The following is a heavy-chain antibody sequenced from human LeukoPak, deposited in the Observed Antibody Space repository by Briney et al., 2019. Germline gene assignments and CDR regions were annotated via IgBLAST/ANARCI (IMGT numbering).Heavy chain of an antibody. J-gene: IGHJ2*01. Sequence: GGSLRLSCAASGFTFSSYAMSWVRQAPGKGLEWVSAITGSGGSTYYADSVKGRFTISRDNSKNTLYLQMNSLRAEDTAVYYCAKGTASSWWYFDLWGRGTLVTVSS. V-gene: IGHV3-23*01. CDR1: GFTFSSYA. D-gene: IGHD5-18*01. CDR2: ITGSGGST. CDR3: AKGTASSWWYFDL.